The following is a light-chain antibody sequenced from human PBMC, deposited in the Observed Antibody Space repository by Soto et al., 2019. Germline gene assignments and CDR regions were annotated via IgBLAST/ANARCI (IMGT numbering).Light chain of an antibody. Sequence: EIVMTQSPATLSVSPGERATLSCRASQSVSSNLAWYQKKPGQAPRLLIYGASTRATGIPTRFSGSGSGTEFSLTISSMQSEDVAVYYCQQYNNWWTFGQGTRVEIK. CDR3: QQYNNWWT. CDR1: QSVSSN. CDR2: GAS. V-gene: IGKV3-15*01. J-gene: IGKJ1*01.